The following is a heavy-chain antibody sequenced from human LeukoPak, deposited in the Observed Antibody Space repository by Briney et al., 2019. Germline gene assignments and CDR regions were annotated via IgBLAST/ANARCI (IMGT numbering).Heavy chain of an antibody. Sequence: SETLSLTCAVYGGSFSGYYWSWIRQPPGKGLEWIGELNHSGSTNYNPSLKSRVTISVDTSKNQFSLKLSSVTAADTAVYYCARGRGSSYVYYYYYMDVWGKGTTVTVSS. V-gene: IGHV4-34*01. D-gene: IGHD6-6*01. CDR2: LNHSGST. CDR1: GGSFSGYY. CDR3: ARGRGSSYVYYYYYMDV. J-gene: IGHJ6*03.